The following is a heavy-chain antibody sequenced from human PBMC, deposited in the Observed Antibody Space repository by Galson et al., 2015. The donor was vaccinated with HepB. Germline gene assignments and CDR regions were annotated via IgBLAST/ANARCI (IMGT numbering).Heavy chain of an antibody. CDR3: TGDRKGGYGPFDY. V-gene: IGHV3-49*03. Sequence: SLRLSCAASGFTFGDYTMSWFRQAPGKGLEWVGSIRSKAYGGTTEYVASVKRRFTISRHDSKSIAYLQINSLKTEDTAVYYCTGDRKGGYGPFDYWGQGTQVTVSS. J-gene: IGHJ4*02. CDR2: IRSKAYGGTT. D-gene: IGHD5-12*01. CDR1: GFTFGDYT.